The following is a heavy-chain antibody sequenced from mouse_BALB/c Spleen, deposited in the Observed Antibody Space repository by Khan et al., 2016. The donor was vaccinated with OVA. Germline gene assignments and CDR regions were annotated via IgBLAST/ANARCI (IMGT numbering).Heavy chain of an antibody. J-gene: IGHJ2*01. V-gene: IGHV1-84*02. CDR3: ARGGYYSNSLFDY. CDR2: IYPGNDNT. D-gene: IGHD2-5*01. CDR1: GYTFTYYY. Sequence: QVQLQQSGPELVKPGASVKISCKASGYTFTYYYINWVKQKPGQGLEWIGWIYPGNDNTKYHEKFKDMATLTVDTSSNIAFMQLSSLTSEDTAVYFCARGGYYSNSLFDYWGQGTTLTVSS.